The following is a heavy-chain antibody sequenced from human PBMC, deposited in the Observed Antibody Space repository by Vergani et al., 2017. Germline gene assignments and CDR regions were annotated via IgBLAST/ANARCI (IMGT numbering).Heavy chain of an antibody. V-gene: IGHV3-23*04. Sequence: EVQLVESGGVVVQPGGSLRLSCAASGFTFDDYAMHWVRQAPGKGLEWVSAISGSGGSTYYADSVKGRFTISRDNSKNTLYLQMNSLRAEDTAVYYCAKDGQGGGSAFDYWGQGTLVTVSS. D-gene: IGHD2-15*01. J-gene: IGHJ4*02. CDR2: ISGSGGST. CDR1: GFTFDDYA. CDR3: AKDGQGGGSAFDY.